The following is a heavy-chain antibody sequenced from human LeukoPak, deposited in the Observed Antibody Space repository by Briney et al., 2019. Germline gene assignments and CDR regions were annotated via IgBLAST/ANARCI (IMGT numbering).Heavy chain of an antibody. D-gene: IGHD3-3*01. V-gene: IGHV4-38-2*02. CDR2: IFHSWRA. CDR1: GSSINSADY. CDR3: ARAVERYNFWSGYYRTDYYYMDV. Sequence: PSETLSLTCTVSGSSINSADYWGWIRQPPGKGLEYIGSIFHSWRAYYNPSLESRITISMDTSKNQFSLKLDSVTAADTAVYYCARAVERYNFWSGYYRTDYYYMDVWGKGTTVTVSS. J-gene: IGHJ6*03.